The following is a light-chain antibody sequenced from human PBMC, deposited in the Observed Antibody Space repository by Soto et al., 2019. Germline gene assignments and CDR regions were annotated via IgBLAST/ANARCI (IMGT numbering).Light chain of an antibody. CDR2: EVN. CDR1: SSDVGGYNY. V-gene: IGLV2-8*01. CDR3: TSYAGGNNV. Sequence: QSVLTQPPSASGSPGQSVTISCTGTSSDVGGYNYVSWYQQYPGKVPKLMVYEVNKRPSGVPDRFSGSKSGNTASLTVSGLQANEEADYYCTSYAGGNNVFGTGTKVTVL. J-gene: IGLJ1*01.